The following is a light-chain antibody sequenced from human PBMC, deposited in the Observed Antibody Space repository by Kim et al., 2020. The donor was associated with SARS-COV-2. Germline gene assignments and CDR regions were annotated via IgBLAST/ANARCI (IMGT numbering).Light chain of an antibody. CDR1: ELGDKY. CDR3: HTWATTDV. V-gene: IGLV3-1*01. CDR2: EDT. Sequence: SYELTQPPSVSVSPGQTASITCSGGELGDKYVSWYQQRSGQSPLLVIYEDTKRPSGSPERFSASNSGNTATLTISGTQAVDEAVYYCHTWATTDVFGGGT. J-gene: IGLJ3*02.